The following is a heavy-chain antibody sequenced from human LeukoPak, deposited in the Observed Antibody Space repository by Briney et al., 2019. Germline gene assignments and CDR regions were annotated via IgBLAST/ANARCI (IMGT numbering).Heavy chain of an antibody. CDR3: ARAEAAFGGVTDPFDY. CDR2: INPSGGST. J-gene: IGHJ4*02. CDR1: GHTFTSYY. Sequence: GASVKVSCKASGHTFTSYYMHWVRQAPGQGLEWMGIINPSGGSTTYAQKFQGRVTMTRDTSTSTVYVELSSLRSEDTAVYYCARAEAAFGGVTDPFDYWGQGSLVTVSS. V-gene: IGHV1-46*01. D-gene: IGHD3-16*01.